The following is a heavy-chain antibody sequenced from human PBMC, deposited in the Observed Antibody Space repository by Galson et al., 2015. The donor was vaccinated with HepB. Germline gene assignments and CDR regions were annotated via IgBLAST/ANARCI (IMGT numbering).Heavy chain of an antibody. J-gene: IGHJ4*02. V-gene: IGHV3-66*02. CDR1: GFTVSSNY. CDR3: AREGEGAGGPHCFDY. CDR2: IYSGGST. Sequence: SLRLSCAASGFTVSSNYMSWVRQAPGKGLEWVSVIYSGGSTYYADSVKGRFTISRDNSKNTLYLQINSLRAEDTAVYYCAREGEGAGGPHCFDYWGQGTLVTVSS. D-gene: IGHD3-16*01.